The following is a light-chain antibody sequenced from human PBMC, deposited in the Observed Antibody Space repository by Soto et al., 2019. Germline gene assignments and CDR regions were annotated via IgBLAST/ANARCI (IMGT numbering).Light chain of an antibody. Sequence: EIELTQSPATLSLSPGERATISCRASQSVGSYLTWYQQKPGQAPKLLIYDASNMATGIPSRFSGSGSGTYFSLTISSLEPEDFAVYFCQQRNTWPRTFGGGTKV. V-gene: IGKV3-11*01. CDR1: QSVGSY. CDR2: DAS. J-gene: IGKJ4*01. CDR3: QQRNTWPRT.